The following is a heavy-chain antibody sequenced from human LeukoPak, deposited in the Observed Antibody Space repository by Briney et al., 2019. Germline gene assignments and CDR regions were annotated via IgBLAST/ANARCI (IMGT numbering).Heavy chain of an antibody. J-gene: IGHJ4*02. Sequence: PGGSLRLSCAASGFTFSSYWMHWVRQAPGKGLVWVSRINSDGSSTSYADSVKGRFTISRDNSKNTLYLQMNSLRAEDTAVYYCAKEGGSWYFDYWGQGTLVTVSS. D-gene: IGHD2-15*01. CDR3: AKEGGSWYFDY. CDR1: GFTFSSYW. CDR2: INSDGSST. V-gene: IGHV3-74*01.